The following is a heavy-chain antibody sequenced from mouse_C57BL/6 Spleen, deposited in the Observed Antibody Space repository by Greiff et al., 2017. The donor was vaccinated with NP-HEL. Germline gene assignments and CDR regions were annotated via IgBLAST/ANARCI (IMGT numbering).Heavy chain of an antibody. CDR2: IYPGDGDT. CDR3: ARGDSSVNYAMDY. J-gene: IGHJ4*01. Sequence: QVQLKQSGPELVKPGASVKISCKASGYAFSSSWMNWVKQRPGKGLEWIGRIYPGDGDTNYNGKFKGKATLTADKSSSTAYMQLSSLTSEDSAVYFCARGDSSVNYAMDYWGQGTSVTVSS. V-gene: IGHV1-82*01. CDR1: GYAFSSSW. D-gene: IGHD3-2*02.